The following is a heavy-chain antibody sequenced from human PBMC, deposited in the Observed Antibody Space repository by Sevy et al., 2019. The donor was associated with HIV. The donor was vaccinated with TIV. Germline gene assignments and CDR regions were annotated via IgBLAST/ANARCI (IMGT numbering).Heavy chain of an antibody. Sequence: ASVKVSCKASGYTFTGSYSHWVRQAPGQGLEWMGRIKPNTGGKDYAQRFQGRITLTRDTSISTAYMELSSLRSDDTAVYYCARESGQGGGYYYYYFGLDVWGQGTTVTVSS. CDR3: ARESGQGGGYYYYYFGLDV. CDR1: GYTFTGSY. CDR2: IKPNTGGK. V-gene: IGHV1-2*06. D-gene: IGHD3-16*01. J-gene: IGHJ6*02.